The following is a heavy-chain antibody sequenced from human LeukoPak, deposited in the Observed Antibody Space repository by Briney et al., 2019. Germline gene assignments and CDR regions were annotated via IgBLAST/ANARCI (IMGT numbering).Heavy chain of an antibody. V-gene: IGHV4-59*08. J-gene: IGHJ4*02. CDR1: GGSISSYY. Sequence: SETLSLTCTVSGGSISSYYWSWIRQPPGKGLEWIGYIYYSGSTNYNPSLKSRVTISVDTSKNQSPLKLSSVTAADTAVYYCARHLLSGSYGFRFDHWGQGTLVTVSS. D-gene: IGHD1-26*01. CDR3: ARHLLSGSYGFRFDH. CDR2: IYYSGST.